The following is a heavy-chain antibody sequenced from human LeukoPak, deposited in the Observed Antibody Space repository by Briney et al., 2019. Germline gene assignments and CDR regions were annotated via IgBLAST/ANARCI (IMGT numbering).Heavy chain of an antibody. Sequence: SETLSLTCTVSGDSISSSSYYWGWIRQPPGKELEWIGSIYYSGSTYYNPSLNSRVTVSVDTSKNQFSLKLSSVTAADTAVYYCARDYLGGNPDAFDIWGQGTMVTVSS. CDR3: ARDYLGGNPDAFDI. CDR2: IYYSGST. V-gene: IGHV4-39*07. CDR1: GDSISSSSYY. J-gene: IGHJ3*02. D-gene: IGHD4-23*01.